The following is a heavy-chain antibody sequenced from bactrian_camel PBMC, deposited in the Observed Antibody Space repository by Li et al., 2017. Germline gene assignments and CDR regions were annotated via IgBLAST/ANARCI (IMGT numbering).Heavy chain of an antibody. CDR1: GYTGSRQC. D-gene: IGHD1*01. CDR3: AKDRHYKMEYGLGGHFDE. J-gene: IGHJ4*01. V-gene: IGHV3S1*01. CDR2: INSAGGST. Sequence: HVQLVESGGGSVQAGESLRLSSAVSGYTGSRQCMGWFRQAPGKGLEWVSTINSAGGSTYSADSVEGRFSISRDNTKNTLHLQLNNLKTEDTAMYYCAKDRHYKMEYGLGGHFDEWGQGTQVTVS.